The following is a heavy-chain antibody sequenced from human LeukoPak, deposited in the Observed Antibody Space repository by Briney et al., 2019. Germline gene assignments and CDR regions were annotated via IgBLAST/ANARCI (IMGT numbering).Heavy chain of an antibody. J-gene: IGHJ4*02. Sequence: PSETLSLTCTVSGDSISSSRYSWGWIRQPPGKGLEWIGSIYSRGSTYYNPSLKSRVTISVDTSKNQFSLRLSSMTAADTAVYYCARQVRESEPVDYWGQGTLVTVSS. D-gene: IGHD3-10*01. CDR2: IYSRGST. CDR1: GDSISSSRYS. CDR3: ARQVRESEPVDY. V-gene: IGHV4-39*01.